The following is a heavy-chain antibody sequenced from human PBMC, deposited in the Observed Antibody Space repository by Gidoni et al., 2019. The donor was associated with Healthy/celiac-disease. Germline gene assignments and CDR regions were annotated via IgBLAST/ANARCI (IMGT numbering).Heavy chain of an antibody. CDR2: INPSGGST. V-gene: IGHV1-46*02. CDR1: GYTFHSYY. Sequence: QVQLVQSGAEVKKPGASVKVSCKASGYTFHSYYMQWVRQAPGQGLEWMGIINPSGGSTSYSQKFQGRVTMTRDTSTSTVYMELSSLRSEDTAVYYCARDPPLVFGELSPRGWYYGMDVWGQGTTVTVSS. D-gene: IGHD3-10*02. CDR3: ARDPPLVFGELSPRGWYYGMDV. J-gene: IGHJ6*02.